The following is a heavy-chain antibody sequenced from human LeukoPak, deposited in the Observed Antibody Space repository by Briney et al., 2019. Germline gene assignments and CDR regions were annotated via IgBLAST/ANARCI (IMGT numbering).Heavy chain of an antibody. CDR3: ARYRDYGDYPDAFDI. Sequence: SETLSLTCTVSGGSISSYYWGWIRQPPGKGLEWIGSIYYSGSTYYNPSLKSRVTISVDTSKNQFSLKLSSVTAADTAVYYCARYRDYGDYPDAFDIWGQGTMVTVSS. CDR1: GGSISSYY. CDR2: IYYSGST. D-gene: IGHD4-17*01. V-gene: IGHV4-39*01. J-gene: IGHJ3*02.